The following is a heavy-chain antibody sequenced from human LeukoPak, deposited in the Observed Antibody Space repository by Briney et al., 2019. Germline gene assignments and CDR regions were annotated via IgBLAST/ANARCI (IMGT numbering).Heavy chain of an antibody. V-gene: IGHV4-39*01. Sequence: SETLSLTCTVSAGSISSSSHHWGWIRQSPGKGLEWIGSIYSGRTTYYNPSLNSRVTISVLTSKNQFSLQLHSVTAADTAVYYYARHDGRGGATMGALDSWGQGSLVTVSS. CDR3: ARHDGRGGATMGALDS. D-gene: IGHD5-12*01. CDR2: IYSGRTT. CDR1: AGSISSSSHH. J-gene: IGHJ4*02.